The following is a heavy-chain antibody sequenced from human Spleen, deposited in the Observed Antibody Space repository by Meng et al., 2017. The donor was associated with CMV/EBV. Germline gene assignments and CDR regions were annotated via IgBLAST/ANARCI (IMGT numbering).Heavy chain of an antibody. D-gene: IGHD2-2*01. CDR1: GFTFSSYS. J-gene: IGHJ6*02. V-gene: IGHV3-21*01. Sequence: GESLKISCAASGFTFSSYSMNWVRQAPGKGLEWVSSISSSSSYIYYADSVKGRFTISRDNAEKSLYLQVNSLRSEDTAVYYCASASIPVVSAATLPIVYGMDVWGQGTTVTVSS. CDR2: ISSSSSYI. CDR3: ASASIPVVSAATLPIVYGMDV.